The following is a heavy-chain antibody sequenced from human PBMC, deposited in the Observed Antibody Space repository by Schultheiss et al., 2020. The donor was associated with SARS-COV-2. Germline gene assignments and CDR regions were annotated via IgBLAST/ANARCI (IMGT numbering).Heavy chain of an antibody. Sequence: GESLKISCAASGFTFSRYWMHWVRQAPGKGLEWISYISSSGSTIYYADSVKGRFTISRDNSKNTLYLQMNSLRAEDTAVYYCARGPWYDFWSGYSYYGMDVWGQGTTVTVSS. J-gene: IGHJ6*02. CDR2: ISSSGSTI. D-gene: IGHD3-3*01. V-gene: IGHV3-48*01. CDR3: ARGPWYDFWSGYSYYGMDV. CDR1: GFTFSRYW.